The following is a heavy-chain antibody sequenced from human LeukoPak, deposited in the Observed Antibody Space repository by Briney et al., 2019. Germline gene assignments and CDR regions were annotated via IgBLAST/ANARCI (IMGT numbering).Heavy chain of an antibody. CDR3: ASSGYSYADPGYYYYGMDV. CDR1: GGSISSGGYY. D-gene: IGHD5-18*01. J-gene: IGHJ6*02. Sequence: SETLSLTCTVSGGSISSGGYYWRWLRQHPGKGLEWIGYIYYSGSTYYNPSLKSRVTISVDTSKNQFSLKLSSVTAADTAVYYCASSGYSYADPGYYYYGMDVWGQGTTVTVSS. V-gene: IGHV4-31*03. CDR2: IYYSGST.